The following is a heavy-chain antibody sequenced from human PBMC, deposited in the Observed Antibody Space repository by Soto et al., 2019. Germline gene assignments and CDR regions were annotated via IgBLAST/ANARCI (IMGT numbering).Heavy chain of an antibody. D-gene: IGHD6-19*01. CDR2: IIPIFGTA. Sequence: ASVKVSCKASGGTFSSYAISWVRQVPGQGLEWMGGIIPIFGTANYAQKFQGRVTITADESTSTAYMELSSLRSEDTAVYYCARDLLGGSPYSSSPRYYYYYYGMDVWGQGTTVTVSS. J-gene: IGHJ6*02. V-gene: IGHV1-69*13. CDR1: GGTFSSYA. CDR3: ARDLLGGSPYSSSPRYYYYYYGMDV.